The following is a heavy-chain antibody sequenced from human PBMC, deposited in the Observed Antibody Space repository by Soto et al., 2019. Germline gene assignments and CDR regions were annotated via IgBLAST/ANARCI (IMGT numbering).Heavy chain of an antibody. Sequence: EVQLVESGGGLVQPGGSLRLSCAASGFTFSSYSMNWVRQAPGKGLEWVSYISSSSSTIYYADSVKGRFTISRDNAKNSLYLQMSSLSAEDTAVYYCAGEADYLNWFDPWGQGTLVTVSS. CDR2: ISSSSSTI. CDR1: GFTFSSYS. J-gene: IGHJ5*02. CDR3: AGEADYLNWFDP. V-gene: IGHV3-48*01. D-gene: IGHD4-17*01.